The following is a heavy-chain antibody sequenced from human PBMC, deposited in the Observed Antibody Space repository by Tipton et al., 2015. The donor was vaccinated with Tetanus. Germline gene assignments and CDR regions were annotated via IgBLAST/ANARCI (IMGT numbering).Heavy chain of an antibody. V-gene: IGHV6-1*01. Sequence: GLVKPSQTLSLTCAISGDSVSSNTDAWNWIRQSPSRGLEWLGRTYYRSKWYNDYALSVKSRITINPDTSKNQFCLQLKSVTPEDTAMCYCVRDSGLGLDAFDIWGRGTMVTVSS. CDR1: GDSVSSNTDA. CDR3: VRDSGLGLDAFDI. J-gene: IGHJ3*02. D-gene: IGHD3-16*01. CDR2: TYYRSKWYN.